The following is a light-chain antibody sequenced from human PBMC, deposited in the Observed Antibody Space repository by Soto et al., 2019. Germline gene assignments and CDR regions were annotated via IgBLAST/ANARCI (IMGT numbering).Light chain of an antibody. V-gene: IGKV1-27*01. CDR3: QKYNSAPRT. CDR1: QGISNY. J-gene: IGKJ1*01. Sequence: DIQMTQSPSSLSASVGDRVTITCRASQGISNYLAWYQQKPGKVPKVLIYAASTLQSGVPSRFSGSGSGTXXXXXISSLQPEDVATYYCQKYNSAPRTFGQGTKVEIK. CDR2: AAS.